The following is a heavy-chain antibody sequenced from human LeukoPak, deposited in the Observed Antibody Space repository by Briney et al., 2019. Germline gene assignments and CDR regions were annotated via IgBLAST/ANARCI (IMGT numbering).Heavy chain of an antibody. CDR3: ARIRRVLAAMVYYYYYYMDV. CDR2: IIPIFGTA. D-gene: IGHD2-2*01. V-gene: IGHV1-69*05. J-gene: IGHJ6*03. CDR1: GGTFSSYA. Sequence: GSSVKVSCKASGGTFSSYAISWVRQAPGQGLEWMGGIIPIFGTANYAQKFQGRVTITTDESTSTAYMELSSLRSEDTAVYYCARIRRVLAAMVYYYYYYMDVWGKGTTVTVSS.